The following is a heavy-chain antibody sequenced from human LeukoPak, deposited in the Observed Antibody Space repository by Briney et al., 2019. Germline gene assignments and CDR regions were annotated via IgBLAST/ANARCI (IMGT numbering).Heavy chain of an antibody. CDR3: ARVGAAAGPL. CDR2: IYYSGST. D-gene: IGHD6-13*01. J-gene: IGHJ4*02. Sequence: PGGSLRLSCAASGFTFSSYSMNWVRQPPGKGLEWIGYIYYSGSTNYNPSLKSRVTISVDTSKNQFSLKLSSVTAADTAVYYCARVGAAAGPLWGQGTLVTVSS. CDR1: GFTFSSYS. V-gene: IGHV4-59*01.